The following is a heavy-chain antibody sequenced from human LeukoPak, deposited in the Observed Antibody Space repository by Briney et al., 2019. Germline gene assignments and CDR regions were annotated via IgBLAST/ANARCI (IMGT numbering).Heavy chain of an antibody. V-gene: IGHV3-9*01. Sequence: QAGGSLRLSCAASGFTFDDYAMHWVRQAPGKGLEWVSGISWNSGSIGYADSVKGRFTISRDNAKNSLYLQMNSLRAEDTALYYCVKDILWRGGMVYNWFDPWGQGTLVTVSS. CDR2: ISWNSGSI. J-gene: IGHJ5*02. CDR1: GFTFDDYA. CDR3: VKDILWRGGMVYNWFDP. D-gene: IGHD2-8*01.